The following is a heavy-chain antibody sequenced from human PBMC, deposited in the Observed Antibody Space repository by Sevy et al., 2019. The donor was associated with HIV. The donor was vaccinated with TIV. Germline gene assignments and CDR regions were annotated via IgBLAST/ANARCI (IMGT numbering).Heavy chain of an antibody. CDR3: AREGCSKPHDY. J-gene: IGHJ4*02. CDR1: GFTFSNYA. Sequence: GGSLRLSCAASGFTFSNYAMSWVRQAPGKGLEWVSTFSFGCGKITNADSVKGRFTISRDNSKNTLYLQMNSLRAEDTALYYCAREGCSKPHDYWGQGTLVTVSS. D-gene: IGHD2-2*01. V-gene: IGHV3-23*01. CDR2: FSFGCGKI.